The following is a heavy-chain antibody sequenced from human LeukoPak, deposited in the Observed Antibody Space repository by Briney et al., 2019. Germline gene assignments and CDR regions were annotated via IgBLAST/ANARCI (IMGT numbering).Heavy chain of an antibody. Sequence: GGSLRLSCAASGSTFSTSGMYWVRQAPSKGLDWVSFIRYDGSNEYYADSVKGRFTVSRDNSKNTLHLQMNSLRAEDTAAYYCAKFAQRYCSGGSCHPFDYWGQGTLVTVPS. CDR1: GSTFSTSG. D-gene: IGHD2-15*01. J-gene: IGHJ4*02. CDR2: IRYDGSNE. V-gene: IGHV3-30*02. CDR3: AKFAQRYCSGGSCHPFDY.